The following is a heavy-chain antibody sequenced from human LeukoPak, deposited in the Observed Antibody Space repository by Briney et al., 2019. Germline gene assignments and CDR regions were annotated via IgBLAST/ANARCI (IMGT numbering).Heavy chain of an antibody. CDR3: ARHCSSTSCHYYYMDV. J-gene: IGHJ6*03. CDR2: IYYSGST. D-gene: IGHD2-2*01. V-gene: IGHV4-59*08. CDR1: GGSISSYY. Sequence: SETLSLTCTVSGGSISSYYWSWIRQPPGKGLEWIGYIYYSGSTNYNPSPKSRVTISVDTSKNRFSLKLSSVTAADTAVYYCARHCSSTSCHYYYMDVWGKGTTVTVSS.